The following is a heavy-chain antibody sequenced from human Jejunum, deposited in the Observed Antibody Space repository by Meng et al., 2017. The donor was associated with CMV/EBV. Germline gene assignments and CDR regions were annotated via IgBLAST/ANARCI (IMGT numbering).Heavy chain of an antibody. Sequence: SCAASGLTINTNFMSWVRQAPGKGLEWVSIIYIGGNTYYTDSVKGRFSVSRDDSKNTLYLQMNSLRVDDTAMYYCARHYHGSGSYIQFWGQGTLVTVSS. CDR1: GLTINTNF. V-gene: IGHV3-53*01. CDR3: ARHYHGSGSYIQF. CDR2: IYIGGNT. D-gene: IGHD3-10*01. J-gene: IGHJ4*02.